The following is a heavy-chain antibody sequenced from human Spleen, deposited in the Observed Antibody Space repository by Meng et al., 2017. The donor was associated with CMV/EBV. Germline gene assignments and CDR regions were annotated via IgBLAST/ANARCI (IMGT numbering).Heavy chain of an antibody. CDR2: ISYDGSNK. D-gene: IGHD6-19*01. V-gene: IGHV3-30*04. CDR1: GFTFSSYA. Sequence: LSLTCAASGFTFSSYAMHWVRQAPGKGLEWVAVISYDGSNKYYADSVKGRFTISRDNSKNTLYLQMNSLRAEDTAVYYCAREQQWLDYWGQGTLVTVSS. J-gene: IGHJ4*02. CDR3: AREQQWLDY.